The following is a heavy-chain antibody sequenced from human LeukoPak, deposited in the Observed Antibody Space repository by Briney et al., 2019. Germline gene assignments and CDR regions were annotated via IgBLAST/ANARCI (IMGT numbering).Heavy chain of an antibody. D-gene: IGHD1-26*01. J-gene: IGHJ4*02. V-gene: IGHV4-59*01. Sequence: PSETLSLTCTVSGGSISSYYWSWIRQPPGKGLEWIGYIYYSGSTNYNPSLKSRVTISVDPSKDQFSLKVTSVTTADTAVYHCARGGSYSGTFDYWGQGTLVTVSS. CDR1: GGSISSYY. CDR3: ARGGSYSGTFDY. CDR2: IYYSGST.